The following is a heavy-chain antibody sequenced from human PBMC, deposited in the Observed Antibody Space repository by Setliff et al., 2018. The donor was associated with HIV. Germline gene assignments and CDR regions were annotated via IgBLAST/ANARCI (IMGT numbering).Heavy chain of an antibody. J-gene: IGHJ6*02. D-gene: IGHD2-15*01. CDR3: AWAAGGREPYFQYYGTDV. Sequence: GESLKISCEGSGYIFSNYAMSWVRQAPGKGLEWVSGINAGGESTYNADSVKGRFTISRDNSKNTLYLQMNNLRTEDTAVYYCAWAAGGREPYFQYYGTDVWGQGTTVTVSS. CDR2: INAGGEST. CDR1: GYIFSNYA. V-gene: IGHV3-23*01.